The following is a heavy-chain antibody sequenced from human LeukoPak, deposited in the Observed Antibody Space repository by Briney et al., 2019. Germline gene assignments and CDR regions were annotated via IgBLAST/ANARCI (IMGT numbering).Heavy chain of an antibody. D-gene: IGHD3-22*01. CDR1: GGTFSSYT. CDR2: INPSGGST. J-gene: IGHJ4*02. Sequence: ASVKVSCKASGGTFSSYTISWVRQAPGQGLEWMGIINPSGGSTSYAQKFQGRVTMTRDTSTSTVYMELSSLRSEDTAVYYCASSSGYYLAHWGQGTLVTVSS. V-gene: IGHV1-46*01. CDR3: ASSSGYYLAH.